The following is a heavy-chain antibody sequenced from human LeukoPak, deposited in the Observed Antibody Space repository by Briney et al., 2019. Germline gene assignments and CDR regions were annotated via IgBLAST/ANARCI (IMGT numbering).Heavy chain of an antibody. D-gene: IGHD1-26*01. CDR3: ARDRVGAKYFDY. CDR1: GGSISSYY. Sequence: SETLSLTCTVSGGSISSYYWSWLRQPAGKGLEWIGRIYTSGSTNYNPSLKSRVTMSVDTSKNQFSLRLSSVTAADTAVYYCARDRVGAKYFDYWGQGTLVTVSS. J-gene: IGHJ4*02. CDR2: IYTSGST. V-gene: IGHV4-4*07.